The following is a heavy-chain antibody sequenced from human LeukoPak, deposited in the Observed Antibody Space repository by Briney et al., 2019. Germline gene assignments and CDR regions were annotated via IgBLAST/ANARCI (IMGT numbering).Heavy chain of an antibody. CDR3: AKDTSRGAAAGF. CDR1: GLPFSRYG. V-gene: IGHV3-30*02. CDR2: IGYEGRNK. Sequence: GGSLRLSFAASGLPFSRYGMHWVGKVQGKGLEWVEFIGYEGRNKYYADSGKGGLTISRANSKNTLYLQMNSLRAEDTAVYYCAKDTSRGAAAGFWGQGTLVTVSS. J-gene: IGHJ4*02. D-gene: IGHD6-13*01.